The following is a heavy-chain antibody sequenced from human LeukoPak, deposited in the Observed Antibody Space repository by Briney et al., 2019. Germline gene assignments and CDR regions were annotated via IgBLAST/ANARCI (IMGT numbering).Heavy chain of an antibody. V-gene: IGHV3-23*01. CDR3: AKERQTGDYFTSDR. CDR1: GFTFSSYT. Sequence: PGGSLRLSCAASGFTFSSYTMNWFRQAPGKGLEWASAISGSGSNTYYAGSVKGRFTISRDNSKNTLYLQMNSLRGEDAAVYYCAKERQTGDYFTSDRWGQGTLVTVSS. D-gene: IGHD4-17*01. J-gene: IGHJ5*02. CDR2: ISGSGSNT.